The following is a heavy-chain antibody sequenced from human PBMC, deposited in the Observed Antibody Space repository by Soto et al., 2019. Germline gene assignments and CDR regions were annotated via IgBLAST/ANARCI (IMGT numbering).Heavy chain of an antibody. Sequence: QGLEWMGWISGYNGNTRYEQKFQGRVTMTTDTSTSTAYMELRSLRSDDTAVYYCARDERGSRADVMAVWGQGTTVTVSS. CDR3: ARDERGSRADVMAV. V-gene: IGHV1-18*01. J-gene: IGHJ6*02. D-gene: IGHD2-15*01. CDR2: ISGYNGNT.